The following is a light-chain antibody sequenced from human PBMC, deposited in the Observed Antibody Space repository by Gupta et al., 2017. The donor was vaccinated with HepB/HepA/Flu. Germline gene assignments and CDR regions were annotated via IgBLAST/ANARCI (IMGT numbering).Light chain of an antibody. V-gene: IGLV2-23*02. CDR1: SSDVGSYNF. J-gene: IGLJ1*01. CDR2: EVS. CDR3: CSYAGDNTYV. Sequence: QSALTQPASVSGSPGQSITISCTGTSSDVGSYNFVSWYQQHPSKAPQLMIYEVSKRPSGVTTRFSGSKSGNTASLTISGLQAEDEANYFCCSYAGDNTYVFGTGTKVTVL.